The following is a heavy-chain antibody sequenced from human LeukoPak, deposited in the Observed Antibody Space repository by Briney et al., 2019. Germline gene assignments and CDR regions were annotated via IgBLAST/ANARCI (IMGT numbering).Heavy chain of an antibody. CDR2: INHSGST. V-gene: IGHV4-34*01. D-gene: IGHD3-10*01. Sequence: GSLRLSCAASGFTFINYAMSWVRQPPGKGLEWIGEINHSGSTNYNPSLKSRVTISVDTSKNQFSLKLSSVTAADTAVYYCARHRNYYGSGSYYNSNWFDPWGQGTLVTVSS. CDR3: ARHRNYYGSGSYYNSNWFDP. CDR1: GFTFINYA. J-gene: IGHJ5*02.